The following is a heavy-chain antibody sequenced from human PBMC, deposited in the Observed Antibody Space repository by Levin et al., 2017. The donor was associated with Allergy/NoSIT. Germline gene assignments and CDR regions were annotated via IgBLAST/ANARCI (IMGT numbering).Heavy chain of an antibody. Sequence: GGSLRLSCAASGFTFSSYGMHWVRQAPGKGLEWVAVIWYDGSNKYYADSVKGRFTISRDNSKNTLYLQMNSLRAEDTAVYYCARDGPDIVVVPAAIDNNWFDPWGQGTLVTVSS. CDR2: IWYDGSNK. J-gene: IGHJ5*02. D-gene: IGHD2-2*01. V-gene: IGHV3-33*01. CDR1: GFTFSSYG. CDR3: ARDGPDIVVVPAAIDNNWFDP.